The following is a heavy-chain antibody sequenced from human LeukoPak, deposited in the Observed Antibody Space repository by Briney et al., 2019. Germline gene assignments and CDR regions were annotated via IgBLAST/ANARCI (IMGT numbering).Heavy chain of an antibody. D-gene: IGHD3-9*01. V-gene: IGHV1-2*02. CDR2: INPNSGGT. J-gene: IGHJ5*02. Sequence: ASVKVSCKASGYTFTGYYMHWVRQAPGQGLEWMGWINPNSGGTNYAQKFQGRVTMTRDTSISTAYMELSRLRSDDTAVYYCARATEGYDILTGTTRFGPWGQGTLVTVSS. CDR3: ARATEGYDILTGTTRFGP. CDR1: GYTFTGYY.